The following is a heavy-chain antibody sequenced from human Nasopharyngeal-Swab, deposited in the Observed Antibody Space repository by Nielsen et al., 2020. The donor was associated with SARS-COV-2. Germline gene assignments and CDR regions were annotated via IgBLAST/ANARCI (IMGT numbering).Heavy chain of an antibody. J-gene: IGHJ5*02. D-gene: IGHD4-17*01. CDR1: GGSISRYH. CDR3: AGTYGDYVSVWFDP. Sequence: SETLSLTCTVSGGSISRYHWRWIPQPPGKGLQWIGYINHSGSTKYNPSLKSRVTISLDTSKNQFSLKLSSVTAADTAVYYCAGTYGDYVSVWFDPWGQGTLVTVSS. V-gene: IGHV4-59*12. CDR2: INHSGST.